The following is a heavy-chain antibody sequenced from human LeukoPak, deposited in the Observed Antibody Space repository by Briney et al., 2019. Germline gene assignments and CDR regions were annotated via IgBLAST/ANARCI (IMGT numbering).Heavy chain of an antibody. V-gene: IGHV3-9*01. CDR2: ISWNSGSI. CDR1: GFTFDDYA. CDR3: AREGGMERTVTGEIDY. Sequence: PGGSLRLSCAASGFTFDDYAMHWVRQAPGKGLEWVSGISWNSGSIGYVDSVKGRFTISRDNAKNSLYLQMNSLRAEDTAVYYCAREGGMERTVTGEIDYWGQGTLVTVSS. D-gene: IGHD4-17*01. J-gene: IGHJ4*02.